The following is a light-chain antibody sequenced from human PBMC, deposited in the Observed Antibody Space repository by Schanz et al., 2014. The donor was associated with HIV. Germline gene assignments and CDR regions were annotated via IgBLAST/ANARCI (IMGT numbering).Light chain of an antibody. CDR1: QTISSE. V-gene: IGKV1-5*03. Sequence: IQMTQSPSTVSTSVGDRVSITCRSSQTISSELAWYQQKPGKAPNLLIYQASILESGIPSRFSGSGSGTEFTLTISSVQPEDFATYYCQQYDRRSFTFGQGTKLEI. CDR3: QQYDRRSFT. J-gene: IGKJ2*01. CDR2: QAS.